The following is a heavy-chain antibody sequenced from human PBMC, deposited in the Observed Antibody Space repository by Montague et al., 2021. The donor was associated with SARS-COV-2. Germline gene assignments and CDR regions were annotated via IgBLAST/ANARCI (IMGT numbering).Heavy chain of an antibody. Sequence: SLRLSCAASGYTFSSYSGNRVRQAPGKGLEWISYISSSTNIIYYADSVKGRSTISRDNARNSLYLQMNSLRVDDTAVYYCAKDLVLRAARPDALDVWGQGTVVTVSS. D-gene: IGHD6-6*01. CDR2: ISSSTNII. V-gene: IGHV3-48*04. CDR3: AKDLVLRAARPDALDV. J-gene: IGHJ3*01. CDR1: GYTFSSYS.